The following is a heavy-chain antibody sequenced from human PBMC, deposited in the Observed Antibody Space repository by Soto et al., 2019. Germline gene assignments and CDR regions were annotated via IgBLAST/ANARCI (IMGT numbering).Heavy chain of an antibody. CDR3: AREPPRGRGCFDY. CDR1: GFTFSSYG. V-gene: IGHV3-33*01. J-gene: IGHJ4*02. CDR2: IWYDGSNK. Sequence: QVQLVESGGGVVQPGRSLRLSCAASGFTFSSYGMHWVRQAPGKGLEWVAVIWYDGSNKYYADSVKGRFTISRDNSKNTLYLQMNSLRSEDTAVYYCAREPPRGRGCFDYWCQGTLVTVSS.